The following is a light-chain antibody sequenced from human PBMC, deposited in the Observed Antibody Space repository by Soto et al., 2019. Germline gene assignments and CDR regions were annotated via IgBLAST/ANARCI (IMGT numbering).Light chain of an antibody. V-gene: IGLV1-40*01. Sequence: QSVLTQPPSVSGAPGQRVTIFCTGSSSNIGAGYDVHWYHQLPGTAPKLLIYGNNNRPSGVPDRFSGSRSGTSASLAITGLQAEDEADYYCQSYDSSLSVWVFGGGTKVTVL. CDR1: SSNIGAGYD. CDR2: GNN. CDR3: QSYDSSLSVWV. J-gene: IGLJ3*02.